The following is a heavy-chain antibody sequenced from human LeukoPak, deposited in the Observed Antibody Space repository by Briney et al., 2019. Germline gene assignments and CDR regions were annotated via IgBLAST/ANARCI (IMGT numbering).Heavy chain of an antibody. D-gene: IGHD4-11*01. CDR3: ARGRVSSSTWYSTYYYFFYMDF. CDR1: GGSISSSSYY. J-gene: IGHJ6*03. V-gene: IGHV4-39*07. CDR2: IYYSGST. Sequence: SETLSLTCTVSGGSISSSSYYWGWIRQPPGKGLEWVGSIYYSGSTYYNPSLNGRVSISRDTSNNFFSLRLRSVTAADTAVYFCARGRVSSSTWYSTYYYFFYMDFWGKGTTVTVSS.